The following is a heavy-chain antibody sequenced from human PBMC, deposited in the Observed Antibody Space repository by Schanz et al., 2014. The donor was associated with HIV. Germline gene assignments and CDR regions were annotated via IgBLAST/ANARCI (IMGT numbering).Heavy chain of an antibody. CDR3: ARDRYYDGSGQYFESGF. V-gene: IGHV1-69*01. D-gene: IGHD3-22*01. CDR2: IIPIFGTA. J-gene: IGHJ4*02. Sequence: QVQLVQSGAELKKPGSSVKVSCKASGGTFSKYAISWVRQAPGQGLEWVGGIIPIFGTANYAPKFQGRVTITADESTSTAFLDLSSLKSEDTAVYFCARDRYYDGSGQYFESGFWGQGTPVTVSS. CDR1: GGTFSKYA.